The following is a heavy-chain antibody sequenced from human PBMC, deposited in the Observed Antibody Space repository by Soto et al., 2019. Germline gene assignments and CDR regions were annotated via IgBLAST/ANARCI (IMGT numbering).Heavy chain of an antibody. D-gene: IGHD2-15*01. CDR3: AKEDIYCSGGSCYWVSYFQH. CDR2: ISGSGGST. V-gene: IGHV3-23*01. Sequence: GGSLRLSCAASGFTFSSYAMSWVRQAPGKGLEWVSAISGSGGSTYYADSVKGRFTISRDNSKNTLYLQMNSLRAEDTAVYYCAKEDIYCSGGSCYWVSYFQHWGQGTLVTVSS. CDR1: GFTFSSYA. J-gene: IGHJ1*01.